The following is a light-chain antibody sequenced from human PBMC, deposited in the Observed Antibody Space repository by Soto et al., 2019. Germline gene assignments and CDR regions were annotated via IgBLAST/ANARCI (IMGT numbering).Light chain of an antibody. CDR3: AAWDDSLSGVM. Sequence: QSVLTQPPSASGTPGQRVTLSCSGRSSNIGSNYVYWYQQLPGTAPKLLIYRNNQRPAGVPDRFSGSKSGTSAYLAISGIRSEDEADYYSAAWDDSLSGVMFGGGTKLTVL. J-gene: IGLJ3*02. CDR1: SSNIGSNY. CDR2: RNN. V-gene: IGLV1-47*01.